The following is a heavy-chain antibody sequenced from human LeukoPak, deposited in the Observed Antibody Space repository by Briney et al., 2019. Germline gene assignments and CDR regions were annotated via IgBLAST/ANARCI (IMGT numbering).Heavy chain of an antibody. V-gene: IGHV3-23*01. CDR2: ISGSGGST. Sequence: GGSVRLPCAPSGFTHRSYAMSWVRQAPGKGLEWVSAISGSGGSTHYADSVKGRFTISRDNSKNTLYLQMNSLRAEDTAVYYCAKPYTSGWYVGDWGQGTLVTVSS. CDR3: AKPYTSGWYVGD. D-gene: IGHD6-19*01. CDR1: GFTHRSYA. J-gene: IGHJ4*02.